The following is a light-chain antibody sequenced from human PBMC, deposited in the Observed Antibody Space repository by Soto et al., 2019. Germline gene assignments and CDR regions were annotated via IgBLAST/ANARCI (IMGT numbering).Light chain of an antibody. J-gene: IGLJ1*01. V-gene: IGLV2-23*01. Sequence: QSVLAQPASVSGSPGQSITISCTGTSSDVGAYNSVSWYQQHPHRAPQVIIYKGTQRPSGVSNRFSGSTSGNAASLTISALQAEHEADYFCCSSAPESTYVFGTGTKVTV. CDR1: SSDVGAYNS. CDR3: CSSAPESTYV. CDR2: KGT.